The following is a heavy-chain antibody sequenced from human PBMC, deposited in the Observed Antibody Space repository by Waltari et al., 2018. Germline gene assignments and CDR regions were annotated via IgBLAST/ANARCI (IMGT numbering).Heavy chain of an antibody. J-gene: IGHJ3*02. Sequence: QVQLQESGPGLVKPSGTLSLTCAVSGGSISSSNWWSWVRQPPGKGLEWIGEIYHSGSTNYNPSLKSRGTISVDKSKNQFSLKLSSVTAADTAVYYCASSPLYSSSWYSTGFDIWGQGTMVTVSS. D-gene: IGHD6-13*01. CDR1: GGSISSSNW. V-gene: IGHV4-4*02. CDR2: IYHSGST. CDR3: ASSPLYSSSWYSTGFDI.